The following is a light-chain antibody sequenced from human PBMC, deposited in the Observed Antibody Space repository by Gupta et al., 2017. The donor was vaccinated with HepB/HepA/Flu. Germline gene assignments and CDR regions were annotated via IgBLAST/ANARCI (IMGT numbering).Light chain of an antibody. CDR1: SSNVGRNN. V-gene: IGLV1-44*01. CDR2: YND. J-gene: IGLJ2*01. Sequence: QSVPTQSTSVTGNPGQRVTISCSGSSSNVGRNNVNWYQQLPGTAPKLLIYYNDERPSGVPDRISGSKSGTSASLAISGLQSEDEADYYCAAWDTSLNVVVFGGGTKLTVL. CDR3: AAWDTSLNVVV.